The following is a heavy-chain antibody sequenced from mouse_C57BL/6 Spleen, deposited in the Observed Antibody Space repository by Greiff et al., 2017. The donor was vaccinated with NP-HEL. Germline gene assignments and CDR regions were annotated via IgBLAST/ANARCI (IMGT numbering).Heavy chain of an antibody. CDR2: IDPSDSYT. J-gene: IGHJ4*01. CDR3: ARKDYSKGAMDY. CDR1: GYTFTSYW. V-gene: IGHV1-69*01. Sequence: QVQLQQPGAELVMPGASVKLSCKASGYTFTSYWMHWVKQRPGQGLEWIGEIDPSDSYTNYNQKFKGKSTLTVDKSSSTAYMQLSSLTSEDSAVYYCARKDYSKGAMDYWGQGTSVTVSS. D-gene: IGHD2-5*01.